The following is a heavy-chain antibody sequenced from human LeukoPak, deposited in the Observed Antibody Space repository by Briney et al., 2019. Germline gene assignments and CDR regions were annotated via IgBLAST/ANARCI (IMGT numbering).Heavy chain of an antibody. V-gene: IGHV4-59*01. D-gene: IGHD2-21*01. Sequence: SETLSLTCTVSGGSISSYYWSWIRQPPGKGLEWIGYIYYSGSTNYNPSLKSRVTLSVDTSKNQFSLKLSSVTAADTAVYYCARAGRLLFTKLFDYWGQGTLVTVSS. CDR3: ARAGRLLFTKLFDY. CDR2: IYYSGST. J-gene: IGHJ4*02. CDR1: GGSISSYY.